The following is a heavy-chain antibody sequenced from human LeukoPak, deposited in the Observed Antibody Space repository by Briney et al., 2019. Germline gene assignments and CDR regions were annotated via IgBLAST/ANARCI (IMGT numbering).Heavy chain of an antibody. CDR2: ISGSGGST. CDR1: GFTFSSYA. J-gene: IGHJ3*02. V-gene: IGHV3-23*01. CDR3: AKASFIVVVTAIDAFDI. Sequence: GGSLRLSCAASGFTFSSYAMSWVRQAPGKGLEWVSAISGSGGSTYYADSVKGRFTISRDNSKNTLYLQMSSLRAEDTAVYYCAKASFIVVVTAIDAFDIWGQGTMVTVSS. D-gene: IGHD2-21*02.